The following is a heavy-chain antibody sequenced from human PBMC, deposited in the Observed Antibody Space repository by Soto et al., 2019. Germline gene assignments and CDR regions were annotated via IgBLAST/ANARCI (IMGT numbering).Heavy chain of an antibody. V-gene: IGHV3-30*04. CDR2: IAYDGSNR. Sequence: QVQLAESGGGVVQPGRSLRLSCAASGFSSSRSAMHWVRQAPGKGLEWVAVIAYDGSNRWYADSAKGRFTISRDNSKNTVYLQMSSLRGEDTGVYYCARDLQAGTDNVNWFAPWGQGTLVTVSS. J-gene: IGHJ5*02. D-gene: IGHD1-1*01. CDR1: GFSSSRSA. CDR3: ARDLQAGTDNVNWFAP.